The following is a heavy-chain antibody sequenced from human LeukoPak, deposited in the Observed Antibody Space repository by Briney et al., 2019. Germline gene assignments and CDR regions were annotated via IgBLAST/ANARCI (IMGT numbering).Heavy chain of an antibody. Sequence: SETLSLTCTVSGGSISSTSYYWSWIRRPPGKGLEWIGSIYYSGTTYYNPSLRSCFTMSVDTSKNQFSLKLSSVTAADTAVYYCARHARREALRHSAFDIWGQGTMVTVSS. J-gene: IGHJ3*02. D-gene: IGHD3-3*01. V-gene: IGHV4-39*01. CDR3: ARHARREALRHSAFDI. CDR1: GGSISSTSYY. CDR2: IYYSGTT.